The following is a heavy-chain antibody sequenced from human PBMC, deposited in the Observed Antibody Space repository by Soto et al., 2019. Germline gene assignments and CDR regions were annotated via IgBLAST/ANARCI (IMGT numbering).Heavy chain of an antibody. CDR1: GGSISSGCYY. Sequence: QVQLQESGPGLVKPSQTLSLTCSVSGGSISSGCYYWSWIRQPPGKGLGWIGNIYYSGNTYYNPSLTRRLITSLDASKNQFSPKVGSVTAAYTAVYDWGSSSLYGLDVWGQGTTVTVSS. V-gene: IGHV4-30-4*01. CDR2: IYYSGNT. J-gene: IGHJ6*02. CDR3: GSSSLYGLDV.